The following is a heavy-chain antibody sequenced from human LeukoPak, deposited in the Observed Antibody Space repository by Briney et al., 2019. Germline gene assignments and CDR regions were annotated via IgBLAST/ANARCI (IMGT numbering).Heavy chain of an antibody. CDR1: GFTFSSYS. CDR3: ARGGIYFDY. D-gene: IGHD3-16*01. Sequence: WGSLRLSCAASGFTFSSYSMNWVRQAPGKGLEWVAVISYDGSNKYYADSVKGRFTISRDNSKNTLYLQMNSLRAEDTAVYYCARGGIYFDYWGQGTLVTVSS. J-gene: IGHJ4*02. CDR2: ISYDGSNK. V-gene: IGHV3-30*03.